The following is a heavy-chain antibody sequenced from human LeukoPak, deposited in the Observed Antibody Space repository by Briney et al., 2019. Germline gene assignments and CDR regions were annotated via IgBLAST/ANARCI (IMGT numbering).Heavy chain of an antibody. D-gene: IGHD6-19*01. CDR1: GYTFAGYY. V-gene: IGHV1-2*02. CDR3: ARVTVAGLGY. J-gene: IGHJ4*02. CDR2: INPNSGGT. Sequence: GASVKVSCKASGYTFAGYYMHWVRQAPGQGLEWMGWINPNSGGTNYAQKFQGRVTMTRDTSISTVYMELSRLRSDDTAVYYCARVTVAGLGYWGQGTLVTVSS.